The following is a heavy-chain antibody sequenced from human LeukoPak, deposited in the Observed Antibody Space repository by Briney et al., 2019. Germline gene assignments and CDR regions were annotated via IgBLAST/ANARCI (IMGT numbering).Heavy chain of an antibody. CDR1: GYSFTSYW. V-gene: IGHV5-51*01. D-gene: IGHD3-3*01. Sequence: GESLKISCKGSGYSFTSYWIGWVRQMPGKGLEGMGIIYPGDSDTRYSPSFQGQVTISADKSISTAYLQWSSLKASDTVMYYCARGRSRYYDFWSGYYPFDYWGQGTLVTVSS. J-gene: IGHJ4*02. CDR3: ARGRSRYYDFWSGYYPFDY. CDR2: IYPGDSDT.